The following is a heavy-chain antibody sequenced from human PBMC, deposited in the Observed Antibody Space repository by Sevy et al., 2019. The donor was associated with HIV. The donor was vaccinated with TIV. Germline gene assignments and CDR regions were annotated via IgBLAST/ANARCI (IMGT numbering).Heavy chain of an antibody. D-gene: IGHD3-3*01. CDR1: GFIFSSYV. CDR2: ISGSGGST. CDR3: ARERYYDFWSGYSYMDYYYYGMDV. Sequence: GGSLRLSCAASGFIFSSYVMSWVRQAPGKGLEWVSTISGSGGSTYYADSVKGRFTISRDNAKNSLYLQMNSLRAEDTAVYYCARERYYDFWSGYSYMDYYYYGMDVWGQGTTVTVSS. J-gene: IGHJ6*02. V-gene: IGHV3-23*01.